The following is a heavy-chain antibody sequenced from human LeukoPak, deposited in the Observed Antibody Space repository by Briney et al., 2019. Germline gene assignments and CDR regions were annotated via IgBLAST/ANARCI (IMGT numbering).Heavy chain of an antibody. J-gene: IGHJ2*01. CDR1: GGSSRNYY. CDR2: IYYSGTGS. Sequence: PSETLSLTRTVSGGSSRNYYWSWIRQPPGKGLEWIGYIYYSGTGSNYNPYFKSRVTISVDTSKNQFSLKLTSVTAADTAVYYCARQTSWYFDLWGRGTLVTVSS. V-gene: IGHV4-59*08. CDR3: ARQTSWYFDL.